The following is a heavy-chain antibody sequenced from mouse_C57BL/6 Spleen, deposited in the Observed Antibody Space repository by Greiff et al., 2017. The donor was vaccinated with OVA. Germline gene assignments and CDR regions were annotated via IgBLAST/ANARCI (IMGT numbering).Heavy chain of an antibody. CDR2: INPGSGGT. V-gene: IGHV1-54*01. Sequence: VQLQQSGAELVRPGTSVKVSCKASGYAFTNYLIEWVKQRPGQGLEWIGVINPGSGGTNYNEKFKGKATLTADKSSSTAYMQLSSLTSEDSAVYCCARYDYDEDFDYWGQGTTLTVSS. CDR3: ARYDYDEDFDY. D-gene: IGHD2-4*01. CDR1: GYAFTNYL. J-gene: IGHJ2*01.